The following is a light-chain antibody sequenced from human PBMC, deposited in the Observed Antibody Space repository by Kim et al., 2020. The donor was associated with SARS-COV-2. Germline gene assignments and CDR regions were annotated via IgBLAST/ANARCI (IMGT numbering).Light chain of an antibody. Sequence: EVVMTHSPVTLSVSPGERATLSCRASQSVSINLAWYQHKPGQAPRLQIYSASTRATGIPARFSGSGTGTEFTLTISSLQSEDFAVYYCEHYNKGFTVSAGTKVDIK. V-gene: IGKV3-15*01. CDR3: EHYNKGFT. CDR2: SAS. J-gene: IGKJ3*01. CDR1: QSVSIN.